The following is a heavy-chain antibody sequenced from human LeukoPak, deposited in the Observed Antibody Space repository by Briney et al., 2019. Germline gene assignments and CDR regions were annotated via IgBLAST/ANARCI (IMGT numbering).Heavy chain of an antibody. Sequence: PGGSLRLSCAASGFTFSNYWMHWVRQAPGKGLVWVSRINIDASITTYADSVKGRFTISRDNAKNTLYLHMNSLRADDTAVYYCARGGSCSGGNCKYTRKEIGYWGQGTLVTVSS. J-gene: IGHJ4*02. CDR3: ARGGSCSGGNCKYTRKEIGY. CDR2: INIDASIT. CDR1: GFTFSNYW. V-gene: IGHV3-74*01. D-gene: IGHD2-15*01.